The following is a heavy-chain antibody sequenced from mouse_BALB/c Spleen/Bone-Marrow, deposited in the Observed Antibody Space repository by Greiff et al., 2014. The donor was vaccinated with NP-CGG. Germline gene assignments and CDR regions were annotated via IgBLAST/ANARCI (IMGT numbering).Heavy chain of an antibody. D-gene: IGHD4-1*01. CDR2: INPNTDYT. CDR3: ARKGLGLAMDY. Sequence: QVQLKQSGAELAKPGASVKMSCKASGYTFSSYWVHWVKQRPGQGLEWIGYINPNTDYTEYNQKFKDKATLTADKSSSTAYMQLSSLTSEDSAVYYCARKGLGLAMDYWGQGTSVTVSS. J-gene: IGHJ4*01. V-gene: IGHV1-7*01. CDR1: GYTFSSYW.